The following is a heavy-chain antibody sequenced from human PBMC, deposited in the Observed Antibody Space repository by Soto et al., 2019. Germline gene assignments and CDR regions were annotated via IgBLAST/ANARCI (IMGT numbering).Heavy chain of an antibody. CDR2: IHSDGGSI. CDR1: GFTLSSYW. CDR3: ASVPAASYYYGMDV. V-gene: IGHV3-74*01. Sequence: EMQLVESGGGLVQPGGSLRLSCSMSGFTLSSYWMHWVRQAPGKGLVWVSRIHSDGGSIIYADSVTGRFTISRDNAKNTLYLQMNSLRDEDTGVYFCASVPAASYYYGMDVWGQGTTVTVSS. D-gene: IGHD6-13*01. J-gene: IGHJ6*02.